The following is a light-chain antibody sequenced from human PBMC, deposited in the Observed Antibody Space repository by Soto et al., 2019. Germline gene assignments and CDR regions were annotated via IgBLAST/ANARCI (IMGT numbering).Light chain of an antibody. CDR1: QGSSSY. CDR2: AAY. CDR3: QHLDSYST. V-gene: IGKV1-9*01. J-gene: IGKJ5*01. Sequence: DIQLTQSPSFLSASVGDRVTITCLASQGSSSYLAWYQQKPGKAPKLLIYAAYTLQSRVPSRFSGSGSGTEFTLTISSLQPEDFATYCCQHLDSYSTFGQGTRLEIK.